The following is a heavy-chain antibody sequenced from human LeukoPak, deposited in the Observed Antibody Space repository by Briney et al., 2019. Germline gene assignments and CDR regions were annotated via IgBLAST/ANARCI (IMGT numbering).Heavy chain of an antibody. Sequence: ASVKVSCKASGYTLSGYYMHWVRQAAGQGLEGMGWINPNSGGTNYAPKFQGRVTMTRDTSISTAYMELSRLRSDDTAVYYCARDRGYSGSYYGGDYFDYWGQGTLVTVSS. J-gene: IGHJ4*02. V-gene: IGHV1-2*02. CDR2: INPNSGGT. D-gene: IGHD1-26*01. CDR1: GYTLSGYY. CDR3: ARDRGYSGSYYGGDYFDY.